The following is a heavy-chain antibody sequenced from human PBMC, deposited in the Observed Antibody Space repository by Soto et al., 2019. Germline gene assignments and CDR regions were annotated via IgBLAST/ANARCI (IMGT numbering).Heavy chain of an antibody. J-gene: IGHJ6*02. CDR3: ARPKRSGYDRGDSYYHTMDV. V-gene: IGHV1-69*06. CDR1: GGTSSNFV. D-gene: IGHD3-3*01. Sequence: QMRLVQSGAEVKNSGSSVKVSCKASGGTSSNFVITWVRQVPGQGLEWLGGILPMFGAVKYAQKFQDRLTSTADRSTRTASMELGSLSSEATAVYYCARPKRSGYDRGDSYYHTMDVWGHGTTVTVS. CDR2: ILPMFGAV.